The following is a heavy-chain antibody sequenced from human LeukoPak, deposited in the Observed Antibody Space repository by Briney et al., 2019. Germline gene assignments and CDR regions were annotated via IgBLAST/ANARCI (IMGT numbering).Heavy chain of an antibody. J-gene: IGHJ4*02. CDR3: AKDRGPGPAGSIDY. Sequence: PGGSLRLSCAASGFTFSSYGMHWVRQAPGKGLEWVAVISYDGSNKYYADSVKGRFTISRDNSKNTLYLQMNSLRAEDTAVYYCAKDRGPGPAGSIDYWGQGTLVTVSS. CDR1: GFTFSSYG. V-gene: IGHV3-30*18. D-gene: IGHD6-13*01. CDR2: ISYDGSNK.